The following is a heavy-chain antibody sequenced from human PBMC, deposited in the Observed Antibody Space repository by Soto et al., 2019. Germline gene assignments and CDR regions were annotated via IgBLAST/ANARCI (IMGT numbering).Heavy chain of an antibody. D-gene: IGHD2-8*02. V-gene: IGHV4-39*01. Sequence: SETLSLTCTVSGGSISSSSYYWGWIRQPPGKGLEWIGSIYYSGSTYYNPSLKSRVTISVDTSKNQFSLKLSSVTAADTAVYYCASTWSGVWGDYYYYGMDVWGQGTTVTVSS. CDR2: IYYSGST. CDR1: GGSISSSSYY. J-gene: IGHJ6*02. CDR3: ASTWSGVWGDYYYYGMDV.